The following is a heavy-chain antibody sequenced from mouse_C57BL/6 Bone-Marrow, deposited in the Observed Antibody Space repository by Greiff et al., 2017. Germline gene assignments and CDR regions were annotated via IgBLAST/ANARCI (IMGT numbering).Heavy chain of an antibody. CDR2: INPSSGYT. CDR3: ARSRY. CDR1: GFTFTSYW. V-gene: IGHV1-7*01. Sequence: QVQLKQSGAELAKPGASVKLSCKASGFTFTSYWMHWVKQRPGQGLAWIGYINPSSGYTKYNQKFKDKATLTGDKASSAAYMQLSSLTYEDSAGYYCARSRYWGQGTTLTVSS. J-gene: IGHJ2*01.